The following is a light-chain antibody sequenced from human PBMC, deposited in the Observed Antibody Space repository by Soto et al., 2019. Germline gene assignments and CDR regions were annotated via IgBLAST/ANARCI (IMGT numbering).Light chain of an antibody. CDR3: NAYAGSNIYV. V-gene: IGLV2-8*01. CDR2: EVN. Sequence: QSALTQPPSASGSPGQSVTISCTGTSSDVGGYNFVSWYQHHPGKAPKLIIYEVNKRPSGVPNRFSGSKSGITASLTVSRLQAEAEADYYCNAYAGSNIYVFGTGTKLTVL. J-gene: IGLJ1*01. CDR1: SSDVGGYNF.